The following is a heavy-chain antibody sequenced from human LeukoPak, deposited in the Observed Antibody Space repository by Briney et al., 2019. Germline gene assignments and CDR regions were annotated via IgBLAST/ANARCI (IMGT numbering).Heavy chain of an antibody. Sequence: SETLSLTCPVSGGSISSSGYFWGWIRQPPGTGLEGIASVHYSGSTYYNPSLRSRVTISVDTSKNQFSLKLSSVTAADTAVYFCARQLYVSGSYYAPMDVWGKGTTVTISS. V-gene: IGHV4-39*01. J-gene: IGHJ6*03. CDR1: GGSISSSGYF. CDR3: ARQLYVSGSYYAPMDV. CDR2: VHYSGST. D-gene: IGHD3-10*01.